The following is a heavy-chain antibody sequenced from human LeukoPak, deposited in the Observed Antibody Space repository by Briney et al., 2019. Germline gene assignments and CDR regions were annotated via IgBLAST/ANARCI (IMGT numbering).Heavy chain of an antibody. Sequence: GASVKVSCKASGGTFSSYAISWVRQAPGQGLEWMGGIIPIFGTANYAQKFQGRVTITTDESTSTAYMELSSLRSEDTAVYYCARGPPARDPSGYSYGSYNWFDPWGQETLVTVSS. D-gene: IGHD5-18*01. CDR2: IIPIFGTA. V-gene: IGHV1-69*05. CDR3: ARGPPARDPSGYSYGSYNWFDP. CDR1: GGTFSSYA. J-gene: IGHJ5*02.